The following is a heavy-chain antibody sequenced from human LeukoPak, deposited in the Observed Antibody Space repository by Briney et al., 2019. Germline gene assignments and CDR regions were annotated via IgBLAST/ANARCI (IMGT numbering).Heavy chain of an antibody. CDR3: AREYFYNSSGYRALRY. CDR2: IKEDGSEK. V-gene: IGHV3-7*01. CDR1: GFTFSDVW. Sequence: GGSLRLSCAASGFTFSDVWMTWGRQAPGKGLEWGANIKEDGSEKYYVDSVKGRFIISRDNAKNSLYLQMNSLRAEDTAVYYCAREYFYNSSGYRALRYWGQGTLVTVSS. J-gene: IGHJ4*02. D-gene: IGHD3-22*01.